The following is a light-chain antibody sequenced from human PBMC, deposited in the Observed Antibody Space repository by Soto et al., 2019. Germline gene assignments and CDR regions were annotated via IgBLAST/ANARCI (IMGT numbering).Light chain of an antibody. V-gene: IGKV3-11*01. CDR3: HQRNQ. J-gene: IGKJ5*01. CDR1: QSVHTF. CDR2: DST. Sequence: EIVLTQSPDTLSLSPGEGASLSCRASQSVHTFLAWYQQKPGQPPRLLIYDSTNRAAGIPARFSGSRSGTDFTLTISSVEPEDFAMYYCHQRNQFGQGTRLEI.